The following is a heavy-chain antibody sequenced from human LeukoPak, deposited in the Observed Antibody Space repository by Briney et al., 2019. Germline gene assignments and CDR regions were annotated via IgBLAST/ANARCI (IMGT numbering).Heavy chain of an antibody. CDR1: GYTFTSYY. CDR2: INPNSGGT. CDR3: ARDIYYGDYEGTDY. J-gene: IGHJ4*02. Sequence: ASVEVSCKASGYTFTSYYMHWVRQAPGQGLEWMGWINPNSGGTNYAQKFQGRVTMTRDTSISTAYMELSRLRSDDTAVYYCARDIYYGDYEGTDYWGQGTLVTVSS. V-gene: IGHV1-2*02. D-gene: IGHD4-17*01.